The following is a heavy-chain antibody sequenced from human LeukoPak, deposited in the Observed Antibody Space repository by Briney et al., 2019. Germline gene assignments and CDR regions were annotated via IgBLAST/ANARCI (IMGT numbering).Heavy chain of an antibody. CDR3: ARDGYYDGDYGMDV. J-gene: IGHJ6*02. Sequence: SVKVSCKASGGTFSSYAISWVRQAPGQGLEWMGRIIPIFGIANYAQKFQGRVTITADKSTSTAYVELSSLRSEDTAVYYCARDGYYDGDYGMDVWGQGITVTVSS. V-gene: IGHV1-69*04. CDR2: IIPIFGIA. D-gene: IGHD3-22*01. CDR1: GGTFSSYA.